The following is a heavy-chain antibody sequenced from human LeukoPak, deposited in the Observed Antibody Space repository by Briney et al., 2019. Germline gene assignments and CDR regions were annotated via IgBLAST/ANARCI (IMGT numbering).Heavy chain of an antibody. CDR1: GFTFSSYA. CDR3: ARAEGYYDSRVDY. J-gene: IGHJ4*02. V-gene: IGHV3-30-3*01. D-gene: IGHD3-22*01. Sequence: GGSLRLSCAASGFTFSSYAMHWVRQVPGKGLEWVAVISYDGSNKYYADSVKGRFTIPRDNSKNTLYLQMNSLRPEDTAVYYCARAEGYYDSRVDYWGQGTLVTVSS. CDR2: ISYDGSNK.